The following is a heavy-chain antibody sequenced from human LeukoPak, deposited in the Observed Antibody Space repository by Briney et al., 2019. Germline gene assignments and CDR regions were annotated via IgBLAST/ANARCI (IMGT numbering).Heavy chain of an antibody. V-gene: IGHV3-20*04. CDR2: IKWNGGST. Sequence: GGSLRLSCAASGFTFDDYGMSWVRQAPGKGLEWVSNIKWNGGSTGYADSVKGRFTISRDNAKNSLYLQMNSLRAEDTALYYCARHYYGGNSPLDYWGQGTLVTVSS. CDR3: ARHYYGGNSPLDY. CDR1: GFTFDDYG. J-gene: IGHJ4*02. D-gene: IGHD4-23*01.